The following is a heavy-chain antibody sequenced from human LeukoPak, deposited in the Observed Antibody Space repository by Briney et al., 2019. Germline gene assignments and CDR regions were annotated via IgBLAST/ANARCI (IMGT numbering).Heavy chain of an antibody. CDR3: ARQPAGLYFYSYYYMDV. CDR1: GGSISSSNFY. CDR2: FYYSGST. Sequence: PSETLSLTCTVSGGSISSSNFYWGWLRQPPGKGLEWIAGFYYSGSTYYNPSLKSRVTISVDTSKNQFSLKLNSVTAADTAVYYCARQPAGLYFYSYYYMDVWGNGTTVTVSS. J-gene: IGHJ6*03. V-gene: IGHV4-39*01.